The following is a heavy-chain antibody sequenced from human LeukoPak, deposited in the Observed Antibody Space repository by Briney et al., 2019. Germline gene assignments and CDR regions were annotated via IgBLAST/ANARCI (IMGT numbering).Heavy chain of an antibody. D-gene: IGHD4-11*01. CDR3: ARDPWVGVTTDY. J-gene: IGHJ4*02. V-gene: IGHV3-21*01. CDR2: ISSSSIYI. Sequence: GGSLRLSCAASGFTFSSYTMNWVRQAPGEGLEWVSSISSSSIYIYYADSVKGRFTISRDNAKNSLYLQMNSLRAEDTAVYYCARDPWVGVTTDYWGQGTLVTVSS. CDR1: GFTFSSYT.